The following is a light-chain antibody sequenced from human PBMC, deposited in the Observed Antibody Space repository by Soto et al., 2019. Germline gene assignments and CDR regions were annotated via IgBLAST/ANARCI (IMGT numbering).Light chain of an antibody. J-gene: IGLJ1*01. V-gene: IGLV2-14*03. CDR3: SSFTGSNYV. CDR1: ISDVGGYNF. CDR2: DVS. Sequence: QSALTRAASVSGSPGQSITISCTGTISDVGGYNFVSWYQQYPGKAPKLMICDVSNRPSGVSNRFSGSKSGNTASLTISGLQAEDEADYYCSSFTGSNYVFGTGTKVTVL.